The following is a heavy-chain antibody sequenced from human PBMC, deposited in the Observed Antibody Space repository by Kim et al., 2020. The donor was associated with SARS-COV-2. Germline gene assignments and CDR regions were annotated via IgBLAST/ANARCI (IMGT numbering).Heavy chain of an antibody. J-gene: IGHJ4*02. CDR1: GFTFSSYW. Sequence: GGSLRLSCAASGFTFSSYWMSWVRQAPGKGLEWVANIKQDGSEKYYVDSVKGRFTISRDNAKNSLYLQMNSLRAEDTAVYYCARLRGYYDSSGYQRYYFDCWGQGTLVTVSS. V-gene: IGHV3-7*01. D-gene: IGHD3-22*01. CDR3: ARLRGYYDSSGYQRYYFDC. CDR2: IKQDGSEK.